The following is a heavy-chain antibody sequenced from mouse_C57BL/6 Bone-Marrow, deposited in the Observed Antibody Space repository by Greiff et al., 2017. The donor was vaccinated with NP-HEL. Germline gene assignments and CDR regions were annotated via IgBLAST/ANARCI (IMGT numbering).Heavy chain of an antibody. V-gene: IGHV3-6*01. CDR1: GYSITSGYY. J-gene: IGHJ3*01. D-gene: IGHD2-3*01. CDR3: ARVDGYYAWFAG. Sequence: DVQLQESVPGLVKPSQSLSLTCSVTGYSITSGYYWNWIRQFPGNKLEWMGYISYDGSNNYNPSLKNRISITRDTSKNQLFLKLNSVAAEDTATYYCARVDGYYAWFAGWGKGALVTVSA. CDR2: ISYDGSN.